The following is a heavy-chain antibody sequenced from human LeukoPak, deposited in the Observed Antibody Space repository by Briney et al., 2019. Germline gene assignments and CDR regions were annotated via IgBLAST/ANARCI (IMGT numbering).Heavy chain of an antibody. CDR2: IYPGDSDT. J-gene: IGHJ5*02. D-gene: IGHD6-6*01. V-gene: IGHV5-51*01. CDR3: ARRIAALGVSGWFDP. Sequence: GESLNISCKGSGYSFTSYWIGWVRQMPGKGLEWMGIIYPGDSDTRYSPSFQGQVTISADKSISTAYLQWSSLKGSDTAMYYCARRIAALGVSGWFDPWGQGTLVTVSS. CDR1: GYSFTSYW.